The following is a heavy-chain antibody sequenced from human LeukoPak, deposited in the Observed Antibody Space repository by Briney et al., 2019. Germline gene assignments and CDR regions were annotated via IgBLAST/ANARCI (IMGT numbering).Heavy chain of an antibody. D-gene: IGHD3-10*01. V-gene: IGHV4-39*03. CDR2: TYYSGST. J-gene: IGHJ5*02. Sequence: SETLSLTCTVAGGSISSSSYYWGWIRQPPGKGLEWIGSTYYSGSTYYNPSLKSRVTISVDTSKNPFSLKLKSVTAADTAVYXXXXGGYYGSGNDFRFDPWGQGTLVTVSS. CDR3: XXGGYYGSGNDFRFDP. CDR1: GGSISSSSYY.